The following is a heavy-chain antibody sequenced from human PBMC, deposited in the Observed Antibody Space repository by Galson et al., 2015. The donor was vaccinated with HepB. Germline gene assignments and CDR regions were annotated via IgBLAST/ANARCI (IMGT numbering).Heavy chain of an antibody. Sequence: LSLTCNVSGGSISTYYWSWFRQPPGKGLEWIGYIYHIGNSKYNPSLKSRVTLSTDTSKKQISLNLRSVTSADTAVYFCARGGMTTIGWWFFDVWGRGTLVTVSS. CDR1: GGSISTYY. J-gene: IGHJ2*01. CDR2: IYHIGNS. V-gene: IGHV4-59*01. CDR3: ARGGMTTIGWWFFDV. D-gene: IGHD4-17*01.